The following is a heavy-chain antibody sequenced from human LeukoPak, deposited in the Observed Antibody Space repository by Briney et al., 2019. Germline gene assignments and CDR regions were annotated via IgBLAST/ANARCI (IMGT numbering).Heavy chain of an antibody. CDR2: INDDGTST. CDR1: GFTFSGAW. CDR3: ARVYGPGMDEYFHL. V-gene: IGHV3-74*01. D-gene: IGHD3-10*01. Sequence: GGSLRLSCAASGFTFSGAWMHWVRQAPGKGLVWVSRINDDGTSTRYADSVKGRFTISRDNAKNTLYLQMNSLRAEDTAVYYCARVYGPGMDEYFHLWGQGTLVTVSS. J-gene: IGHJ1*01.